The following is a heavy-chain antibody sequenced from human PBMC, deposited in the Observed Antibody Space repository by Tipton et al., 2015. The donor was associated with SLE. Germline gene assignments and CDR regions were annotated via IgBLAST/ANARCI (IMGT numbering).Heavy chain of an antibody. V-gene: IGHV4-4*09. J-gene: IGHJ2*01. CDR2: FYNSGST. D-gene: IGHD2-8*01. Sequence: LRLSCTVSGVSISRSYWSWIRQPPGKGLEWIGYFYNSGSTNYNPSLKSRVTISGDSSMNQFSLRLSSVTAADTAVYYCARDRGVYWYFDLWGRGTLVTVSS. CDR1: GVSISRSY. CDR3: ARDRGVYWYFDL.